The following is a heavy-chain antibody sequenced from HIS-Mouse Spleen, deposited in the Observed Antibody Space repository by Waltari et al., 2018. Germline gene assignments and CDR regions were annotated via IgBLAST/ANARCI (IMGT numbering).Heavy chain of an antibody. J-gene: IGHJ4*02. D-gene: IGHD7-27*01. CDR2: IWYDGSNK. Sequence: VQLVESGGGVVQPGWSLRLSCAASGVTFSSYGMHWVRQAPGKGLEWVVVIWYDGSNKYYADSVKGRFTISRDNSKNTLYLQMNSLRAEDTAVYYCARDLVQTGEGYWGQGTLVTVSS. V-gene: IGHV3-33*01. CDR3: ARDLVQTGEGY. CDR1: GVTFSSYG.